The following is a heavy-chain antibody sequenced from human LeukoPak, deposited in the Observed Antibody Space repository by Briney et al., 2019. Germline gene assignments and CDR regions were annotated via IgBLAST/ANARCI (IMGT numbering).Heavy chain of an antibody. V-gene: IGHV3-23*01. CDR1: GFTFSTYV. Sequence: GGSLRLSCAASGFTFSTYVMSWVRQAPGKGLEWVSTVSVSGSSTYYADSVKGRFTISRDNSKNSVSLQMNSLRAEDTAVYYCTKGVXXXXXXSFDFWXXGXLVTV. CDR3: TKGVXXXXXXSFDF. CDR2: VSVSGSST. J-gene: IGHJ4*02.